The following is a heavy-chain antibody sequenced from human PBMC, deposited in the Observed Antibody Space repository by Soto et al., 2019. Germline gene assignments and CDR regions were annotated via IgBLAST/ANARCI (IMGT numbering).Heavy chain of an antibody. CDR2: IYDGGST. J-gene: IGHJ4*02. Sequence: PSETLSLTCTVSGGSISSGGYYWSWIRQHPGKGLEWIGYIYDGGSTYYNPSLKSRVTISLDTSKNQFSLNLSSVTAADTAVYYCMLGSGWKDFDYWGQGTLVTVSS. D-gene: IGHD3-22*01. CDR1: GGSISSGGYY. CDR3: MLGSGWKDFDY. V-gene: IGHV4-31*03.